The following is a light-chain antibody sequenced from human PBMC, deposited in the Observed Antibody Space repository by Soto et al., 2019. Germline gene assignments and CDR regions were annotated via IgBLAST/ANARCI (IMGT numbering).Light chain of an antibody. J-gene: IGLJ2*01. CDR1: SSDVGGYNY. Sequence: QSVLTQPASVSGSPGQSITISCAGTSSDVGGYNYVSWYQHHPGKAPKLMTYDVSNRPSGVSNRFSGSKSDNTASLTISGLQAEDEADYYCSSYTSTSTPVVFGGGTKLTVL. CDR2: DVS. CDR3: SSYTSTSTPVV. V-gene: IGLV2-14*03.